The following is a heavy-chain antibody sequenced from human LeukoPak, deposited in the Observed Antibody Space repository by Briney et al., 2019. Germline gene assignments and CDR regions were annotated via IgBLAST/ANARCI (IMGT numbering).Heavy chain of an antibody. J-gene: IGHJ4*02. D-gene: IGHD3-22*01. CDR3: AKASYYYDSSGYYYGWYDY. CDR1: GFTFSSYA. CDR2: ISGSGGST. V-gene: IGHV3-23*01. Sequence: GGSLRLSCAASGFTFSSYAMSWVRPAPGKGLEWVSAISGSGGSTYYADSVKGRFTISRDNSKNTLYLQMNSLRAEDTAVYYCAKASYYYDSSGYYYGWYDYWGQGTLVTVSS.